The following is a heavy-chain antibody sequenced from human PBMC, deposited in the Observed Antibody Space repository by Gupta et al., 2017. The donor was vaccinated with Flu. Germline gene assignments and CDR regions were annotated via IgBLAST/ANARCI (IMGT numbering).Heavy chain of an antibody. CDR1: GFTFSDPY. J-gene: IGHJ4*02. CDR3: IRDWNTAMFD. Sequence: EVQLVESGGGLVQPGGSLRLSCAASGFTFSDPYMDWVRQTPGKGLGWVARIKNKASGYTTQYAASVKGRFIISRDDSKNSLSLQMNSLNTEDTAIYYCIRDWNTAMFDWGQGALVTVSS. V-gene: IGHV3-72*01. CDR2: IKNKASGYTT. D-gene: IGHD5-18*01.